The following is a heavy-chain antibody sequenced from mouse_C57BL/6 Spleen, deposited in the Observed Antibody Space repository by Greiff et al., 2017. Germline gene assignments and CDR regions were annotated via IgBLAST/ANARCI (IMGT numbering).Heavy chain of an antibody. CDR3: TRPPYGRGSFAY. D-gene: IGHD1-1*01. V-gene: IGHV1-15*01. Sequence: QVQLQQSGAELVRPGASVTLSCKASGYTFTDYEMHWVKQTPVHGLEWIGAIDPETGGTAYNQKFKGKAILTADKSSSTAYMELRSLTSEDSAVYYGTRPPYGRGSFAYWGQGTLVTVSA. J-gene: IGHJ3*01. CDR1: GYTFTDYE. CDR2: IDPETGGT.